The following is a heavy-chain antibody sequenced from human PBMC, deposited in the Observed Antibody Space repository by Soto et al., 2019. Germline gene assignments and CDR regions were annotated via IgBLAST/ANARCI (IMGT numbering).Heavy chain of an antibody. J-gene: IGHJ4*02. CDR1: GGSISSRSFY. CDR3: ASRSSYCRHTTYYEDYFDY. Sequence: QLQLQESGPGLVKPSETLSLPCTVSGGSISSRSFYWGWIRQPPGMGLEWIGSIYYSGSTDYDPSLKSRLSISVDTSKNQFSLRLSSVTAADTAVYYCASRSSYCRHTTYYEDYFDYWGQGILVTVSS. V-gene: IGHV4-39*01. D-gene: IGHD2-2*01. CDR2: IYYSGST.